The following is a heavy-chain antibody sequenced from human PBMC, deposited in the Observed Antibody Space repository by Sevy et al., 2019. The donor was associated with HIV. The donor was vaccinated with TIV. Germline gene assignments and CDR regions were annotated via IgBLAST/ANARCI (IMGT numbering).Heavy chain of an antibody. CDR3: STGAGGSDWGSFDY. Sequence: GRSLRLCCEVYGFTFSDYGMHWVRQAPGKGLEWLAVISYDGSDIYYPDSVEGRLTVSRDNSKNLLYLKMNSLRPEETAVYYCSTGAGGSDWGSFDYWGHGTLVTVSS. CDR2: ISYDGSDI. CDR1: GFTFSDYG. D-gene: IGHD1-26*01. J-gene: IGHJ4*01. V-gene: IGHV3-30*03.